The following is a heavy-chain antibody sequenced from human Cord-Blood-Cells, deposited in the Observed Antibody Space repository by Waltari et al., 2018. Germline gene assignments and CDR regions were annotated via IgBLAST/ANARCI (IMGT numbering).Heavy chain of an antibody. CDR2: IYYSGST. J-gene: IGHJ4*02. Sequence: QLQLQESGPGLVKPSETLSLTCTVSGGSLRSSSYYWGWNRQPPGKGLEWIGSIYYSGSTYYNPSLKSRVTISVDTSKNQFSLKLSSVTAADTAVYYCARPYSSSWYYFDYWGQGTLVTVSS. D-gene: IGHD6-13*01. CDR3: ARPYSSSWYYFDY. CDR1: GGSLRSSSYY. V-gene: IGHV4-39*01.